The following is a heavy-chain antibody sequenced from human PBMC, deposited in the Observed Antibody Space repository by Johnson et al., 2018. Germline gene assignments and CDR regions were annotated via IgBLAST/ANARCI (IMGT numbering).Heavy chain of an antibody. D-gene: IGHD6-13*01. V-gene: IGHV3-64*07. Sequence: VQLVQSGGGLVQPGGSLRLSCAASGFTFSSYTMHWVRQAPGKGLEYVSAISGNGGSTYYADSVKGRFSISRDNSKNTLYLQMGSLRAEDMAVYYCARAVGSSSGYYYYYMDVWGKGTTVTFSS. CDR3: ARAVGSSSGYYYYYMDV. CDR1: GFTFSSYT. CDR2: ISGNGGST. J-gene: IGHJ6*03.